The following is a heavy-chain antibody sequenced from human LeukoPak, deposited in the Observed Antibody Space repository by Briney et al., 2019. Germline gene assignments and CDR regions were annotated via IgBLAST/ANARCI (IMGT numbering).Heavy chain of an antibody. CDR1: GFRFSGYA. J-gene: IGHJ4*02. D-gene: IGHD3-22*01. Sequence: GGSLRLSCVASGFRFSGYAIHWVRQAPGKGLEWVALISYDGGRKDYADSVKGRFTIDRDNSKNIVYLQMNSLRPDDTAIYFCARQEARNYYYEGLDYWGQGNLVTVSS. CDR2: ISYDGGRK. V-gene: IGHV3-30*04. CDR3: ARQEARNYYYEGLDY.